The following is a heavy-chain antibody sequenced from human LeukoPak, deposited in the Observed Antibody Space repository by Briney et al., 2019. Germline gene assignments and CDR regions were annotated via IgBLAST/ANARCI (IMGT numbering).Heavy chain of an antibody. D-gene: IGHD3-22*01. V-gene: IGHV1-69*01. CDR2: IIPIFGTA. Sequence: GSSVKVSCKASGGTFSSYAISWVRQAPGQGLEWMGGIIPIFGTANYAQKFQGRVTITADESTSTAYMELSSLRSEDTAVYYCAREGEPYYYDSSGYYGYWGQGTLVTVSS. J-gene: IGHJ4*02. CDR3: AREGEPYYYDSSGYYGY. CDR1: GGTFSSYA.